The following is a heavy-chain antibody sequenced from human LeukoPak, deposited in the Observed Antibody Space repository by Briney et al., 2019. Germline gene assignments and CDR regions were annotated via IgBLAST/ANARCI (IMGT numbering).Heavy chain of an antibody. CDR1: GYTFASFG. J-gene: IGHJ6*03. V-gene: IGHV1-18*01. Sequence: ASVKVSCKASGYTFASFGITWVRQAPGQGLELMGWINTHNGDTNYAQKLQGRVTMTTDTSTSTAYMELRSLRSDDTAVYYCARDGYRLSGYFYYMDVWGKGTTVTVSS. CDR2: INTHNGDT. CDR3: ARDGYRLSGYFYYMDV. D-gene: IGHD2-2*03.